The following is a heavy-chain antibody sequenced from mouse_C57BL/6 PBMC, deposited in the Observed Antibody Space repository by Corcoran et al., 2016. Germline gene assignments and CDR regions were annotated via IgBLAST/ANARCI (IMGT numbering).Heavy chain of an antibody. D-gene: IGHD1-1*01. Sequence: EVQLQQSGPVLVKPGASVKMSCKASGYTFTDYYMNWVKQSHGKSLEWIGVINPYNGGTSYNQKFKGKATLTVDKSSSTAYMELNSLTSEDSAVYYCARRRYDYYGSSYAMDYWGQGTSVTVSS. J-gene: IGHJ4*01. V-gene: IGHV1-19*01. CDR3: ARRRYDYYGSSYAMDY. CDR2: INPYNGGT. CDR1: GYTFTDYY.